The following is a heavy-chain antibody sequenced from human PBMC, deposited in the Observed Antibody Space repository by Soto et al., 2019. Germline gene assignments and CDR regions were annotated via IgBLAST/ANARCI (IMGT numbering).Heavy chain of an antibody. CDR2: INPNSGGT. V-gene: IGHV1-2*02. CDR1: GYSFTVNY. CDR3: ARDVRTGTSSHYGMDV. J-gene: IGHJ6*02. Sequence: SVKLLCKPSGYSFTVNYIHCVRQASAQGLEWMGWINPNSGGTDYAQKFTGRVTMTRDTSISTAYMELSRLRSDDTAVYYCARDVRTGTSSHYGMDVWGQG. D-gene: IGHD1-7*01.